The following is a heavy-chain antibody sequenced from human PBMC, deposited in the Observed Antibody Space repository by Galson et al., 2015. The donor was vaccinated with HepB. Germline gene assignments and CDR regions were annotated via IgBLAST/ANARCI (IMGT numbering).Heavy chain of an antibody. CDR1: GGTFSSYA. CDR2: IIPIFGTA. CDR3: ARVTREYYYDSSGYYYRAFDI. Sequence: SVKVSCKASGGTFSSYAISWVRQAPGQGLEWMGGIIPIFGTANYAQKFQGRVTITADESTSTAYMELSSLRSEDTAVYYCARVTREYYYDSSGYYYRAFDIWGQGTMVTVSS. D-gene: IGHD3-22*01. J-gene: IGHJ3*02. V-gene: IGHV1-69*13.